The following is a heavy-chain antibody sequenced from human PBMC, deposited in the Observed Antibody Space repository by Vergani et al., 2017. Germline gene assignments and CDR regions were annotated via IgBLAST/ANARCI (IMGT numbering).Heavy chain of an antibody. Sequence: QVQLQESDPGLVKPSQTLSLTCTVSGDSLSSSDHYWSWIRQRSDKGLEWVGHIFRSGTTYYNPSLKSRLIMSVDTSNNQFSLKLTSVTAADTAMYYWARENVVIARIFDFWGQGTLVTVSS. CDR3: ARENVVIARIFDF. D-gene: IGHD2-21*01. V-gene: IGHV4-31*03. CDR2: IFRSGTT. J-gene: IGHJ4*02. CDR1: GDSLSSSDHY.